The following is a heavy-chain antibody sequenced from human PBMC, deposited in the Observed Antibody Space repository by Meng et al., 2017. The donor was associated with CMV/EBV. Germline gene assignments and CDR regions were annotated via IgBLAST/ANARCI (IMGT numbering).Heavy chain of an antibody. D-gene: IGHD3-3*01. CDR3: ATDPPYYDFRSSRFIDY. CDR1: GFTFSSYS. J-gene: IGHJ4*02. V-gene: IGHV3-7*01. CDR2: IKQDGSKK. Sequence: GGSLRLSCAASGFTFSSYSMSWVRQAPGKGLEWVANIKQDGSKKYYVDSVKGRFTISRDNARNSLYLQMNSLRAEDTAVYYCATDPPYYDFRSSRFIDYWGQGTLVTVSS.